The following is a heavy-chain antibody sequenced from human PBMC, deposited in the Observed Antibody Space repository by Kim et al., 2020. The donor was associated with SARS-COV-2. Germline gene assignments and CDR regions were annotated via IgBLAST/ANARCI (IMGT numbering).Heavy chain of an antibody. CDR3: ARQRDYDILTGYHQGAFDI. V-gene: IGHV5-51*01. J-gene: IGHJ3*02. CDR1: GYSFTSYW. CDR2: IYPGDSDT. Sequence: GESLKISCKGSGYSFTSYWIGWVRQMPGKGLEWMGIIYPGDSDTRYSPSFQGQVTISADKSISTAYLQWSSLKASDTAMYYCARQRDYDILTGYHQGAFDIWGQGTMVTVSS. D-gene: IGHD3-9*01.